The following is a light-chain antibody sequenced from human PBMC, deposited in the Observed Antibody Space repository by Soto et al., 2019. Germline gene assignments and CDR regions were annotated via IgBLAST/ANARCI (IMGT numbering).Light chain of an antibody. CDR1: QSVSNDF. CDR2: GAS. V-gene: IGKV3-20*01. CDR3: QQYGSSPPRT. Sequence: EIVLTQSPGILSLSPGERATLSCRASQSVSNDFLAWYQQKPGQAPRLLIYGASTRPTDVPDRFSGSGSGADFTLTISRLEPEDFAVYYCQQYGSSPPRTFGQGTKVE. J-gene: IGKJ1*01.